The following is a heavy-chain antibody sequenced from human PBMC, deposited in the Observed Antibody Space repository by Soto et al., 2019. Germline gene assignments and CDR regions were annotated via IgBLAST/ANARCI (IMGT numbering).Heavy chain of an antibody. J-gene: IGHJ4*02. CDR1: GYTFTSYG. D-gene: IGHD6-13*01. CDR3: AREARPDSSSWYFYY. V-gene: IGHV1-18*01. CDR2: ISAYNGNT. Sequence: ASVKVSCKASGYTFTSYGISWVRQAPGQGLEWMGWISAYNGNTNYAQKLQGRVTMTTDTSTSTAYMELRSLRSDDTAVYYCAREARPDSSSWYFYYWGQGTLVTVSS.